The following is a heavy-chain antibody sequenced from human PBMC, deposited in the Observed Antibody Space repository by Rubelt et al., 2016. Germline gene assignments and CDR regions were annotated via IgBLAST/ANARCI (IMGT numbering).Heavy chain of an antibody. CDR3: VRVQYSSGWYFDY. Sequence: QVQLVQSVAEVKKPGSSVKVSCKASGGTFSSYAISWGRQAPGQGLEWMGGIIPILGTANYAQKCQGRVTITADESTSTAYMELSSLRSEDTAVYYCVRVQYSSGWYFDYWGQGTLVTVSS. D-gene: IGHD6-19*01. J-gene: IGHJ4*02. CDR1: GGTFSSYA. V-gene: IGHV1-69*01. CDR2: IIPILGTA.